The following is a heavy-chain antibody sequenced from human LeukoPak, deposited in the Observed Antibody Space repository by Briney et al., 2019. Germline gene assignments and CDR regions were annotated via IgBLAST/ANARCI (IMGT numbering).Heavy chain of an antibody. CDR2: IYYSGST. CDR3: ARTVVVVAASQSFDY. J-gene: IGHJ4*02. CDR1: GGSISSSSYY. Sequence: PSETLSLTCTVSGGSISSSSYYWGWIRQPPGKGLEWIGSIYYSGSTYCNPSLKSRVTISVDTSENQFSLKLSSVTAADTAVYYCARTVVVVAASQSFDYWGQGTLVTVSS. D-gene: IGHD2-15*01. V-gene: IGHV4-39*01.